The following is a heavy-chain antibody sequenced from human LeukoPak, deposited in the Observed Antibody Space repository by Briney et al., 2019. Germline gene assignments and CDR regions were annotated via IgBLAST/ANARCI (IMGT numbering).Heavy chain of an antibody. CDR3: ARDQGWYGDYLKANYYYYYMDV. CDR1: GGTFSSYA. V-gene: IGHV1-69*13. J-gene: IGHJ6*03. D-gene: IGHD4-17*01. Sequence: ASVKVSCKASGGTFSSYAISWVRQAPGQGLEWMGGIIPIFGTANYAQKFQGRVTITADESTSTAYMELSSLGSEDTAVYYCARDQGWYGDYLKANYYYYYMDVWGKGTTVTISS. CDR2: IIPIFGTA.